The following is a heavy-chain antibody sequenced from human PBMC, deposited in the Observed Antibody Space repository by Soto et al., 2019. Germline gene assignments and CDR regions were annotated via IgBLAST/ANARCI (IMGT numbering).Heavy chain of an antibody. D-gene: IGHD3-16*01. J-gene: IGHJ5*02. CDR3: ARDPSGELQLSNDIDTGSLDP. CDR1: GYTFTSYD. V-gene: IGHV1-8*01. Sequence: ASVKVSCKASGYTFTSYDINWVRQATGQGLEWMGWMNPNSGNTGYAQKFQGRVTMTRNTSISTAYMELSSLRSEDTAVYYCARDPSGELQLSNDIDTGSLDPWGQGTLVTVSS. CDR2: MNPNSGNT.